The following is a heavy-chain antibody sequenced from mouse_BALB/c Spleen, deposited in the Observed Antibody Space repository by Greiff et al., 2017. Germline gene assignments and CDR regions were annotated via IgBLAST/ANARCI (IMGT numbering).Heavy chain of an antibody. J-gene: IGHJ3*01. CDR1: GYTFTDYE. V-gene: IGHV1-15*01. CDR2: IDPETGGT. Sequence: QVQLKQSGAELVRPGASVTLSCKASGYTFTDYEMHWVKQTPVHGLEWIGAIDPETGGTAYNQKFKGKATLTADKSSSTAYMELRSLTSEDSAVYYCTYGYDSWCAYWGQGTLVTVSA. CDR3: TYGYDSWCAY. D-gene: IGHD2-2*01.